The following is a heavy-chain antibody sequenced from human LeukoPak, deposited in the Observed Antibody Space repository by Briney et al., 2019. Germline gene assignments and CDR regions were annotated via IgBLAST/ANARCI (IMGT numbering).Heavy chain of an antibody. J-gene: IGHJ5*02. CDR3: ARQSRGYCSGGSCYWFDP. CDR1: GYSFTTYW. D-gene: IGHD2-15*01. Sequence: GSLKISCKASGYSFTTYWIGWVRQMPGKGLEWMGIIYPGDSDTRYSPSFQGQVTISADKSISTAYLQWSSLKASDTAMYYCARQSRGYCSGGSCYWFDPWGQGTLVTVSS. CDR2: IYPGDSDT. V-gene: IGHV5-51*01.